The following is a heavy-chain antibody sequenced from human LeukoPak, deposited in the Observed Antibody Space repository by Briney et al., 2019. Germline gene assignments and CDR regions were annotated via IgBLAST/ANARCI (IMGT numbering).Heavy chain of an antibody. CDR1: GYTFTGYF. Sequence: GASVKVSCKASGYTFTGYFMHWVRHAPGQGLEWMGRINPNSGGANYEQKFQGRVTMTRDTSISTAYMELSRLRSDDTAVYYCARPTNNYGDAFDYWGQGTLVTVSS. V-gene: IGHV1-2*06. J-gene: IGHJ4*02. D-gene: IGHD4-17*01. CDR2: INPNSGGA. CDR3: ARPTNNYGDAFDY.